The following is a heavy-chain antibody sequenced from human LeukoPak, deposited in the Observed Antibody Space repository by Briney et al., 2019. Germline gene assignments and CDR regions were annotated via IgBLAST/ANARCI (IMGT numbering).Heavy chain of an antibody. CDR3: ATEPLKPNCGGDCPYY. J-gene: IGHJ4*02. D-gene: IGHD2-21*01. CDR2: FDPEDGET. Sequence: ASVKVSCKASGYTLTELSMHWVRQAPGKGLEWMGGFDPEDGETIYAQKFQGRVTMTEDTSTDTAYMELSSLRSEDTAVYYCATEPLKPNCGGDCPYYWGQGTLVTVSS. CDR1: GYTLTELS. V-gene: IGHV1-24*01.